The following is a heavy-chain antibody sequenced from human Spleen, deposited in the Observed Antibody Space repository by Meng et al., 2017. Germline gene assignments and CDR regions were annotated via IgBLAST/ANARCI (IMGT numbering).Heavy chain of an antibody. CDR3: ARGPTTMAHDFDY. CDR1: GGSFSDDY. CDR2: INHSGST. J-gene: IGHJ4*02. D-gene: IGHD4-11*01. V-gene: IGHV4-34*01. Sequence: QVQLQQGGAGLVQPSDTLSLPSSVSGGSFSDDYWGWIRQPPGKGLEWIGEINHSGSTNYNPSLESRATISVDTSQNNLSLKLSSVTAADSAVYYCARGPTTMAHDFDYWGQGTLVTVSS.